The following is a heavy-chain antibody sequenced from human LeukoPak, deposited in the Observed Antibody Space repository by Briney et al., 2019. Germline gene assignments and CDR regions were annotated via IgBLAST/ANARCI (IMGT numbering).Heavy chain of an antibody. CDR3: ASSMSYDSSGYYWYYFDY. CDR2: IYYSGST. CDR1: GGSISSSSYY. J-gene: IGHJ4*02. V-gene: IGHV4-39*07. D-gene: IGHD3-22*01. Sequence: PSETLSLTCTVSGGSISSSSYYWGWIRQPPGKGLEWIGSIYYSGSTYYNPSLKSRVTISVDTSKNQFSLKLSSVTAADTAVYYCASSMSYDSSGYYWYYFDYWGQGTLVTVSS.